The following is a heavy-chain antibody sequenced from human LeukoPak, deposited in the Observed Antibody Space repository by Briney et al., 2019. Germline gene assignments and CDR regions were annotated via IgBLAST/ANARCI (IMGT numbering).Heavy chain of an antibody. CDR3: GRGIAAAGYYFDY. V-gene: IGHV1-3*01. CDR2: INAGNGNT. J-gene: IGHJ4*02. D-gene: IGHD6-13*01. Sequence: ASVKVSCKASGYTFTSYAMHWVRQAPGQRLEWMGWINAGNGNTKYSQKFQGRVTITRDTSASTAYMELSSLRSEDTAVYYCGRGIAAAGYYFDYWGQGTLVTVSS. CDR1: GYTFTSYA.